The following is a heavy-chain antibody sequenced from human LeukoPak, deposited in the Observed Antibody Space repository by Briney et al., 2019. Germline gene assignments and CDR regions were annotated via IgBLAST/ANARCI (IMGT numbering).Heavy chain of an antibody. Sequence: GGSLRLSCAASGFTFSSYAMSWVRQAPGKGLEWVSAISGSGGSTYYADSVKGRFTISRDNSKNTLYLQMNSLRAEDTAVYYCAKDVGDSSGWYLRSGFGALDIWGQGTMVTVSS. CDR1: GFTFSSYA. CDR2: ISGSGGST. V-gene: IGHV3-23*01. J-gene: IGHJ3*02. D-gene: IGHD6-19*01. CDR3: AKDVGDSSGWYLRSGFGALDI.